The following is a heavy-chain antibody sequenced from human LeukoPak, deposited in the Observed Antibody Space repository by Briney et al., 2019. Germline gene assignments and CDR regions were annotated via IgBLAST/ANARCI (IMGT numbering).Heavy chain of an antibody. CDR3: ARGYGPLSWFDP. J-gene: IGHJ5*02. CDR2: IIPIFGTA. V-gene: IGHV1-69*13. Sequence: SVKVSCKASGGTFSSYAVNWVRQAPGQGLEWMGGIIPIFGTANYAQKFQGRVTITADESTSTAYMELSSLRSEDTAVYYCARGYGPLSWFDPWGQGTLVTVSS. CDR1: GGTFSSYA. D-gene: IGHD5-18*01.